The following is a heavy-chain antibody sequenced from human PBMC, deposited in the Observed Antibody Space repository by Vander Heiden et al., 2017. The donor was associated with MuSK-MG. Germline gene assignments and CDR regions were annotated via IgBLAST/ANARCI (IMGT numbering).Heavy chain of an antibody. CDR1: GFSLSTGGVG. V-gene: IGHV2-5*02. Sequence: QITLKESGPTLLKPTQTLTLTCTFSGFSLSTGGVGVGWIRQPTGKALEWRALIYSDDDKRSSPALMSRLTITKDTSKNQRVLAMTNMETVAPATYYCAHLEVPSVVVTPYFKHWCHVRMVTVYS. CDR3: AHLEVPSVVVTPYFKH. J-gene: IGHJ1*01. D-gene: IGHD2-21*02. CDR2: IYSDDDK.